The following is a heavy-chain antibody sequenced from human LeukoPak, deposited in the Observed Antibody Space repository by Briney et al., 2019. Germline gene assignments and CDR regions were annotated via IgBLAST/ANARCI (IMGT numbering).Heavy chain of an antibody. CDR1: GFIFSSYR. D-gene: IGHD2-15*01. V-gene: IGHV3-21*01. J-gene: IGHJ4*02. CDR3: ARDREQLLTTIDY. Sequence: GGSLRLSCAASGFIFSSYRMYWVRQAPGKGLEWVSSITSGGSYVYYADSVKGRFIISRDNAKNSLYLQMNSLRVEDTAVYYCARDREQLLTTIDYWGQGTLVTVSS. CDR2: ITSGGSYV.